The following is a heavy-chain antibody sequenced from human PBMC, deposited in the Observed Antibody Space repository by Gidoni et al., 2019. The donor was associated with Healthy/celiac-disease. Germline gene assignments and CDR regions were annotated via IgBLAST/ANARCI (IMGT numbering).Heavy chain of an antibody. J-gene: IGHJ4*02. V-gene: IGHV3-33*08. CDR1: GFTFSSYG. CDR3: ARSPTTIVGATHFDY. D-gene: IGHD1-26*01. CDR2: IWYDGSNK. Sequence: QVQLVASGGGVVQPGRSLSLSCAASGFTFSSYGMHWVRQAPGKGLEWVAVIWYDGSNKYYADSVKGRFTISRDNSKNTLYLQMNSLRAEDTAVYYCARSPTTIVGATHFDYWGQGTLVTVSS.